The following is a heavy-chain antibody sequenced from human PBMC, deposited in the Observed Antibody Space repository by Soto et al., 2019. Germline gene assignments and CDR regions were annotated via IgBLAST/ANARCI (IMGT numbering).Heavy chain of an antibody. V-gene: IGHV4-59*01. Sequence: QVQLQESGPGLVKPSETLSLTCIVSGGSISRYYWSWIRQPPGKGLEWIGYMYNTGSTVYNPPFKSRVTISVDTSKNQFSLKLNSVTAADTAVYYCARDLWGYCGTDCYPLDVWGQGTTVTVSS. D-gene: IGHD2-21*02. CDR1: GGSISRYY. CDR3: ARDLWGYCGTDCYPLDV. CDR2: MYNTGST. J-gene: IGHJ6*02.